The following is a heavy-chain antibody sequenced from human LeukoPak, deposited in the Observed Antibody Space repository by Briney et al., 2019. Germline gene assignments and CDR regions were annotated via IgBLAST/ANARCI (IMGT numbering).Heavy chain of an antibody. D-gene: IGHD2-2*02. J-gene: IGHJ5*02. CDR2: MIPNSDNT. CDR3: ARGYCSSTRCYIGGGFDP. CDR1: GYTFTSYD. V-gene: IGHV1-8*01. Sequence: ASVKVSFKASGYTFTSYDITWVRQATGQGLEWMGWMIPNSDNTGYSQKFQGRVTMARNTSISTAYMGLISLRSEDTAVYYCARGYCSSTRCYIGGGFDPWGQGTLVTVSS.